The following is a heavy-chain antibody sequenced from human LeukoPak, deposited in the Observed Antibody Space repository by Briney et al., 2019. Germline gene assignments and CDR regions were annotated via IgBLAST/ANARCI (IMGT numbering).Heavy chain of an antibody. D-gene: IGHD2-21*01. Sequence: GGSLRLSCAASGFTFSGYTMSWVRQAPGKGREWVSAVSSSRGRTFYADSVKGRFTMSRDNSKNTVYLQMNSLRAEDTAVYYCAKESAYCGGDCYFLSDYWGQGTLVTVSS. V-gene: IGHV3-23*01. CDR3: AKESAYCGGDCYFLSDY. CDR1: GFTFSGYT. J-gene: IGHJ4*02. CDR2: VSSSRGRT.